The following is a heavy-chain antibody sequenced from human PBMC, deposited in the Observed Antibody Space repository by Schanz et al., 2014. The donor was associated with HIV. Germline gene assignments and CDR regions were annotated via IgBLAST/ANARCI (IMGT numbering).Heavy chain of an antibody. J-gene: IGHJ5*01. CDR1: GYTFTGYY. V-gene: IGHV1-2*02. CDR2: INPNSGGA. Sequence: QVQLVQSGAEVKEPGASVKVSCKASGYTFTGYYLHWVRQAPGQGLEWMGWINPNSGGADSGQKFQGRVTMTRDTSISTAYLELSRLRSDDTAVYYCAREPNYSGFDSWGHGTLVTVSS. D-gene: IGHD5-12*01. CDR3: AREPNYSGFDS.